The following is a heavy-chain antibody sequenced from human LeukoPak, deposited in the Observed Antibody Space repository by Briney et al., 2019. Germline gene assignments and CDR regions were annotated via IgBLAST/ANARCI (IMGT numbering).Heavy chain of an antibody. Sequence: GGSLRLSCAASGFTFSSYGMHWVRQAPGKGLEWVAVISYDGSNKCYADSVKGRFTISRDNSKNTLYLQMNSLRAEDTAVYYCAKDVEMATTLGFDYWGQGTLDTVSS. CDR1: GFTFSSYG. CDR2: ISYDGSNK. V-gene: IGHV3-30*18. D-gene: IGHD5-24*01. CDR3: AKDVEMATTLGFDY. J-gene: IGHJ4*02.